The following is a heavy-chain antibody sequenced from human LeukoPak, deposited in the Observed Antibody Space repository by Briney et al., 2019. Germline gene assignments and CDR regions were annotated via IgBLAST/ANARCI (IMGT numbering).Heavy chain of an antibody. CDR3: ARVRRGYSYEWRYYYYGMDV. Sequence: GFLRLSCSASGFNVSSNYLNLVRQAPGEGLEGGPGIYSGGSTYYADSVKGRFTISRHNSKNTLYLQMNSLRAEDTAVYYCARVRRGYSYEWRYYYYGMDVWGQGTTVTVSS. CDR1: GFNVSSNY. CDR2: IYSGGST. D-gene: IGHD5-18*01. V-gene: IGHV3-53*04. J-gene: IGHJ6*02.